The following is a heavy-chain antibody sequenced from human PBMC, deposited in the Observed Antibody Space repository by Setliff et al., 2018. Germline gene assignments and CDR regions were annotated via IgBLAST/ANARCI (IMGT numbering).Heavy chain of an antibody. J-gene: IGHJ6*02. CDR1: GGSISSGTYY. CDR3: ARDPWVRSPPLYFSYSMDV. V-gene: IGHV4-61*02. CDR2: IYTSGST. D-gene: IGHD5-12*01. Sequence: ASETLSLTCTVSGGSISSGTYYWSWIRQPAGKGLEWIGRIYTSGSTNYNPSLKSRVTMSLDTSKNQFSLKLTSVTAADTALYYCARDPWVRSPPLYFSYSMDVWGQGTTVTVS.